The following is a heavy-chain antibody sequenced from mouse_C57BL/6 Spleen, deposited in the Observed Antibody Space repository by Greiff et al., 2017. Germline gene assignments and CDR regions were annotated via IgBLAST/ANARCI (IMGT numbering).Heavy chain of an antibody. D-gene: IGHD3-3*01. CDR2: IDPSDSYT. J-gene: IGHJ3*01. CDR1: GYTFTSYW. CDR3: ARGWGGPWFAY. Sequence: QVQLQQPGAELVMPGASVKLSCKASGYTFTSYWMHWVKQRPGQGLEWIGEIDPSDSYTNYNQKFKGKSTLTVDKSSSTAYMQLSSLTSEDSAVYYCARGWGGPWFAYWGQGTLVTVSA. V-gene: IGHV1-69*01.